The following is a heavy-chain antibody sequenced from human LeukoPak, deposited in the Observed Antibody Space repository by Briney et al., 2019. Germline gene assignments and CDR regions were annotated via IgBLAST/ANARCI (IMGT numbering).Heavy chain of an antibody. J-gene: IGHJ6*02. D-gene: IGHD4-23*01. Sequence: SETLSLTCTVSGGSISSYYWSWIRQPPGKGLEWIGYIYYSGSTNYNPPLKSRVTISVDTSKNQFSLKLSSVTAADTAVYYCAKTHYEYDMDVWGQGTTVTVSS. V-gene: IGHV4-59*01. CDR2: IYYSGST. CDR1: GGSISSYY. CDR3: AKTHYEYDMDV.